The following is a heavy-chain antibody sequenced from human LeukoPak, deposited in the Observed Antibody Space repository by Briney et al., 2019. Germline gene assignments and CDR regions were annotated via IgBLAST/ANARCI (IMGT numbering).Heavy chain of an antibody. CDR2: INHSGST. CDR1: GGSFSGYY. V-gene: IGHV4-34*01. CDR3: ARLSGRIAVADF. D-gene: IGHD6-19*01. Sequence: PSETLSLTCAVYGGSFSGYYWSWIRHPPGKGLEWIGEINHSGSTNYNPSLKSRVTISVDTSKNQFSLKLSSVTAADTAVYYCARLSGRIAVADFWGQGTLVTVSS. J-gene: IGHJ4*02.